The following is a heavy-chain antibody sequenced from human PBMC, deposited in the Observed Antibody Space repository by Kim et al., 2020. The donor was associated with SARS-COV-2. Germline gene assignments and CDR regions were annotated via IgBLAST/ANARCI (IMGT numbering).Heavy chain of an antibody. CDR3: ARMGLLHYYYYYGMDV. V-gene: IGHV4-4*07. D-gene: IGHD2-15*01. Sequence: SETLSLTCTVSGGSISSYYWSWIRQPAGKGLEWIGRIYTSGSTNYNPSLKSRVTMSVDTSKNQFSLKLSSVTAADTAVYYCARMGLLHYYYYYGMDVWGQGTTVTVSS. J-gene: IGHJ6*02. CDR1: GGSISSYY. CDR2: IYTSGST.